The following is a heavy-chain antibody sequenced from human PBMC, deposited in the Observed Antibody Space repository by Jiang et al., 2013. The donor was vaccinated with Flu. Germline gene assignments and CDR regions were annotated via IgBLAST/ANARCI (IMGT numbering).Heavy chain of an antibody. CDR1: GGTFRSYV. CDR2: IIPIFNRA. V-gene: IGHV1-69*01. CDR3: ATRETYYAQNFHH. Sequence: GAEVKKPGSSVKVSCKASGGTFRSYVFNWVRQVPGQGLEWMGGIIPIFNRAHYAQKFQGRVTITADATTSTGYMEVTGLTSDDTAVYYCATRETYYAQNFHHWGQGTLVTVSS. D-gene: IGHD3-10*01. J-gene: IGHJ1*01.